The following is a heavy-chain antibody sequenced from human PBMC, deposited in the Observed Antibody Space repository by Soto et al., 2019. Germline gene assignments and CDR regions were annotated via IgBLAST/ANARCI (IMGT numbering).Heavy chain of an antibody. CDR3: ATWDYGGQGGYYYGMDV. V-gene: IGHV3-48*03. CDR1: GFTFSSYE. Sequence: SLRLSCAASGFTFSSYEMNWVRQAPGKGLEWVSYISSSGSTIYYADSVKGRFTISRDNAKNSLYLQMNSLRAEDTAVYYCATWDYGGQGGYYYGMDVWGQGTTVTVSS. D-gene: IGHD4-17*01. J-gene: IGHJ6*02. CDR2: ISSSGSTI.